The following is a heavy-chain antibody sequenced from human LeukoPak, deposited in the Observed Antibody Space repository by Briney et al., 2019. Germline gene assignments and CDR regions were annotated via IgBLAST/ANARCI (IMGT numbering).Heavy chain of an antibody. CDR3: ARGVGIAAYFDY. Sequence: GASVKVSCKASGYTFTSYGISWVRQAPGQGLEWMGWINPNSGGTNYAQKFQGRVTMTRDTSISTAYMELSRLRSDDTAVYYCARGVGIAAYFDYWGQRTLVTVSS. CDR1: GYTFTSYG. D-gene: IGHD6-25*01. J-gene: IGHJ4*02. CDR2: INPNSGGT. V-gene: IGHV1-2*02.